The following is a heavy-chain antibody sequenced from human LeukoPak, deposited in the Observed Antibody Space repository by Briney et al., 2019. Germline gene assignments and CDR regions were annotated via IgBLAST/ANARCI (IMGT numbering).Heavy chain of an antibody. Sequence: SETLSLTCEVNGGSFNGYHWTWIRQSPGKGREGIGEINDSGSPIYSPSLRSRLTISVDTSKNQFSVTLTSVTVADTAVYYCARGPHQHWPLGQFWGQGSLVTVSS. CDR3: ARGPHQHWPLGQF. CDR1: GGSFNGYH. V-gene: IGHV4-34*01. CDR2: INDSGSP. D-gene: IGHD2-2*01. J-gene: IGHJ4*02.